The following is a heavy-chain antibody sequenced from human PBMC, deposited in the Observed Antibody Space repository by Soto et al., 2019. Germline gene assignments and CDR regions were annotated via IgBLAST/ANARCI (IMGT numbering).Heavy chain of an antibody. V-gene: IGHV4-34*01. CDR3: ARYGGTAIWYFDI. J-gene: IGHJ2*01. CDR2: VSHRGTA. D-gene: IGHD2-15*01. Sequence: VRLQQWGAGLLKPSETLSLTCAVYGASFTGYYWTWLRQSPGKGLEWIGEVSHRGTAKYNPSLKRRVTISLDTSKSQFSLELTSVTAADTAVYYCARYGGTAIWYFDIWGRGTSVSVSS. CDR1: GASFTGYY.